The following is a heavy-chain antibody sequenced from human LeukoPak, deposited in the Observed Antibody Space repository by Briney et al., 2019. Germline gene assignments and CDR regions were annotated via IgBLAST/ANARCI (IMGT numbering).Heavy chain of an antibody. CDR2: ISSNGGST. CDR3: ARETPSVAAFDY. Sequence: GGSLRLSCAASGFTFNSYAMHWVRQAPGKGLEYVSAISSNGGSTYYVNSVKGRFTISRDNSKNTLYLQMGSLRAEDMAVYYCARETPSVAAFDYWGQGTLVTVSS. CDR1: GFTFNSYA. V-gene: IGHV3-64*01. D-gene: IGHD2-15*01. J-gene: IGHJ4*02.